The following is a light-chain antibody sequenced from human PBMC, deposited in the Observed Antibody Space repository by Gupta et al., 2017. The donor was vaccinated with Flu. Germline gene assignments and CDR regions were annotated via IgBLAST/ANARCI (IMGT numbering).Light chain of an antibody. Sequence: DIQMTQSPSTLSASVGDRVTITCRASQSISSWLAWYQQKPGKAPKLLIYKASSLESGVPSRFSGSGSGTEFTLTISSLQPDDFATYYCQQDNSYPNTFGPGTKVDIK. CDR1: QSISSW. J-gene: IGKJ3*01. V-gene: IGKV1-5*03. CDR2: KAS. CDR3: QQDNSYPNT.